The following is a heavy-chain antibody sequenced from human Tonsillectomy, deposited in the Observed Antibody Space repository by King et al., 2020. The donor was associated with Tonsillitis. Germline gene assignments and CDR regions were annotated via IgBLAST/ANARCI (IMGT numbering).Heavy chain of an antibody. J-gene: IGHJ6*02. Sequence: VQLVESGGGVVQPGRSLRLSCAASGFTFSSYGMHWVRQAPGKGLEWVAVISYDGSNKYYADSVKGRFTISRDNSKNTLYLQMNSLRAEDTAVYYCAKDRIGYVAGYYYGMDVWGQGTTVTVSS. CDR3: AKDRIGYVAGYYYGMDV. D-gene: IGHD6-19*01. V-gene: IGHV3-30*18. CDR1: GFTFSSYG. CDR2: ISYDGSNK.